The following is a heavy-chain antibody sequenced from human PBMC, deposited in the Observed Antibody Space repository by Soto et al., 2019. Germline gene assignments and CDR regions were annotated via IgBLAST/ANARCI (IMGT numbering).Heavy chain of an antibody. CDR1: GGSISGGDYY. V-gene: IGHV4-30-4*01. CDR3: ARDAGVYCXGGSCSRVSYYYYGMDV. J-gene: IGHJ6*02. D-gene: IGHD2-15*01. Sequence: PSETLSLTCTVSGGSISGGDYYWSWIRQPPGKGLEWIGYIYYSGSTYYNPSLKSRVTISVDTSKNQFSLKLSSVTAADTAVYYCARDAGVYCXGGSCSRVSYYYYGMDVWGQGTTVTVSS. CDR2: IYYSGST.